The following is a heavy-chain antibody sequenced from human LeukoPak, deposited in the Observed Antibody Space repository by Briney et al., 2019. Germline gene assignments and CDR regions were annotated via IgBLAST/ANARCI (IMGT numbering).Heavy chain of an antibody. CDR1: EFTFSDYW. D-gene: IGHD3-16*01. CDR2: IKKDGSEE. CDR3: ARDLPQFGNYMDV. Sequence: GGSLRLSCVASEFTFSDYWMSWVRQAPGKGPEWVANIKKDGSEEHYVDSVKGRFTISRDNAKNSLYLQMNSLRAEDTALYYCARDLPQFGNYMDVWGKGTTVTVSS. V-gene: IGHV3-7*03. J-gene: IGHJ6*03.